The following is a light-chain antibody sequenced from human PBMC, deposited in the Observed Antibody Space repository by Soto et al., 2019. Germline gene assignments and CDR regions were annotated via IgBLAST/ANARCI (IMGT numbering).Light chain of an antibody. CDR1: QSISSN. J-gene: IGKJ4*01. Sequence: ELVTTQSPATLSVSPGEGATPSCRASQSISSNLAWYQQKPGQAPKLLIYGASTRATGFPARFSGSGSGTEFTPTISSLQSEDFAVYYCEQYNDWPLTFGGGTKVESK. CDR3: EQYNDWPLT. V-gene: IGKV3-15*01. CDR2: GAS.